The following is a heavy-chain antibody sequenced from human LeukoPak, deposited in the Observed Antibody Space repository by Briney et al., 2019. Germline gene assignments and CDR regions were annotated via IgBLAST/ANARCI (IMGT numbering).Heavy chain of an antibody. Sequence: GGSLRLSCAASGFTFSDFHMSWIRQAPGKGLEWFSFIAPSGTTIYYADSVKGRFTVSMDNAKNSLYLQMNSLRAEDTAVYYCARERGVAFDYWGQGTLVTVSS. J-gene: IGHJ4*02. V-gene: IGHV3-11*01. CDR3: ARERGVAFDY. CDR1: GFTFSDFH. CDR2: IAPSGTTI.